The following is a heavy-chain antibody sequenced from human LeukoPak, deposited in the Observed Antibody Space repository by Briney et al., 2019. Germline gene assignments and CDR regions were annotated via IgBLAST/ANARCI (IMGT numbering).Heavy chain of an antibody. CDR3: AASIPRSRWFDP. CDR2: IVVGSGNT. Sequence: GASVKVSCKASGFTFTSSAMHWVRQARGQRLEWIGWIVVGSGNTNYAQKFQERVTITRDMSTSTAYMELSSLRSEDTAVYYCAASIPRSRWFDPWGQGTLVSVSS. V-gene: IGHV1-58*02. D-gene: IGHD6-6*01. J-gene: IGHJ5*02. CDR1: GFTFTSSA.